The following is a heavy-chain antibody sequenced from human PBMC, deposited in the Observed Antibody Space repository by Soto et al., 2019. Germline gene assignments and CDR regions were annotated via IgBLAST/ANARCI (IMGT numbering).Heavy chain of an antibody. CDR1: GFTFISYW. J-gene: IGHJ6*02. CDR2: IKQDGSEK. V-gene: IGHV3-7*01. D-gene: IGHD2-2*02. Sequence: GGSLRLSCAASGFTFISYWMSWVRQAPGKGLEWVANIKQDGSEKYYVDSVKGRFTISRDNAKNSLYLQMNSLRAEDTAVYYCASGYCSSTICYTRGYYYYGMDVCGQETTVTVSS. CDR3: ASGYCSSTICYTRGYYYYGMDV.